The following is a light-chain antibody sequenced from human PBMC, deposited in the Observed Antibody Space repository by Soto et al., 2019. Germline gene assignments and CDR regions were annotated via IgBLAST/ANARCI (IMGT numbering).Light chain of an antibody. CDR3: QQSYTTPLT. V-gene: IGKV1-39*01. Sequence: DIQMTQSPSSLSAFVGDRVTITCRTSQTIRSSLNWYQQKPGKAPKLPIFTASSLQSGVPSRFSGSGSGTVFTLTISSLQPEDFATYYCQQSYTTPLTFGPGTKVDIK. CDR2: TAS. J-gene: IGKJ3*01. CDR1: QTIRSS.